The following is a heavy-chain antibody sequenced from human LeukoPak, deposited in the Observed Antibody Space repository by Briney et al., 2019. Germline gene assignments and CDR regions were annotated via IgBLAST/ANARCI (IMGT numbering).Heavy chain of an antibody. Sequence: GGSLRLSCVASGFTFNNYAINWVRQAPGKGLEWVAAISGSGGSTYYADSVKGRFTISRDNSKNTLYLQMNSLRAEDTAVYYCAKSFGVVEKYYFDYWGQGTLVTVSS. CDR2: ISGSGGST. D-gene: IGHD3-3*01. J-gene: IGHJ4*02. CDR3: AKSFGVVEKYYFDY. V-gene: IGHV3-23*01. CDR1: GFTFNNYA.